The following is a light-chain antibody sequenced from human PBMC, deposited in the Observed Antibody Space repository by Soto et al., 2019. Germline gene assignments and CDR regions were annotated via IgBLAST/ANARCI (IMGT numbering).Light chain of an antibody. CDR2: CTS. J-gene: IGKJ5*01. CDR3: QQSYSTLLFT. V-gene: IGKV1-39*01. CDR1: QAINTY. Sequence: DIQMTQSPSFLSASVGDRVTISCRASQAINTYLNWYQLKPGKAPKLLFYCTSDLQNGVQSRFSGGGSGTDFTLTISSLQPEDFSTYHCQQSYSTLLFTVGQGTRLGV.